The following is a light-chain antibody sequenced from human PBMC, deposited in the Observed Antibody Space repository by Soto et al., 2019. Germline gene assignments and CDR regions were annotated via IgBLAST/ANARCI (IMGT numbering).Light chain of an antibody. J-gene: IGKJ3*01. Sequence: DIPMTQSPSSLSAFVGDRVTITCQAGQDITNSLNWYQQKPGKAPKLLIYGASNLETGVPSRFSGHESGTHFTLTISSLQPEDLATYYSKQYYFLTAITFGPGTKVDIK. V-gene: IGKV1-33*01. CDR3: KQYYFLTAIT. CDR1: QDITNS. CDR2: GAS.